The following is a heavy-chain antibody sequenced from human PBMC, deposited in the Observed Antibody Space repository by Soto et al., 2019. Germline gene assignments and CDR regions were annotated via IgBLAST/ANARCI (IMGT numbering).Heavy chain of an antibody. Sequence: GGSLRLPCAASGFTFSSYSMSWVRQAPGKGLEWVSAISGSGGSTYYADSVKGRFTISRDNAKNSLYLQMNSLRAEDTAVYYCARDSGEQWLVPDYWGQGTLVTVSS. CDR3: ARDSGEQWLVPDY. J-gene: IGHJ4*02. V-gene: IGHV3-23*01. CDR1: GFTFSSYS. CDR2: ISGSGGST. D-gene: IGHD6-19*01.